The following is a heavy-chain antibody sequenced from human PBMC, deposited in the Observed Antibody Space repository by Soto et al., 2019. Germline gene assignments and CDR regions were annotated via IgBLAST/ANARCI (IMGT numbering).Heavy chain of an antibody. CDR3: AHRVLRTVFGLVTTTAIYFDF. Sequence: QITLNESGPTVVRPTETLTLTCRFSGFSLTTSGVGVGWIRQSPGKAPEWLALIYWDDDKRYSAALKSRLTIHKDTSKNHVVLTASDLDPTDPATYYWAHRVLRTVFGLVTTTAIYFDFWGQGTPVAVSS. D-gene: IGHD3-3*01. V-gene: IGHV2-5*02. CDR1: GFSLTTSGVG. CDR2: IYWDDDK. J-gene: IGHJ4*02.